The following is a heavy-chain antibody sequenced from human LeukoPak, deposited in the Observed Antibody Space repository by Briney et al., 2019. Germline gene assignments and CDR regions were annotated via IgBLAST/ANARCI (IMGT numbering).Heavy chain of an antibody. CDR1: GFTFDDYA. CDR3: AKVTYYEDNDAFDI. D-gene: IGHD2/OR15-2a*01. V-gene: IGHV3-9*01. CDR2: ISWNSGSI. Sequence: GGSLRLSCAASGFTFDDYAMHWVRQAPGKGLEWVSGISWNSGSIGYADSVKGRFTISRDNAKNSLYLQMNSLRAEDTALYYCAKVTYYEDNDAFDIWGQGTMVTVSS. J-gene: IGHJ3*02.